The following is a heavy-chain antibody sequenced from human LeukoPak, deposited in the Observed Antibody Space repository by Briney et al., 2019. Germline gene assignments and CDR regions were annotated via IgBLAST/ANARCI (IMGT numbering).Heavy chain of an antibody. Sequence: GRSLRLSCAASGFTVSSNYMSWVRQAPGKGLEWVSVIYSGGSTYYADSVKGRFTISRDNSKNTLYLQMNSLRAEDTAVYYCAREIVTVTTTLDAFDIWGQGTMVTVPS. D-gene: IGHD4-17*01. J-gene: IGHJ3*02. CDR1: GFTVSSNY. CDR3: AREIVTVTTTLDAFDI. CDR2: IYSGGST. V-gene: IGHV3-66*01.